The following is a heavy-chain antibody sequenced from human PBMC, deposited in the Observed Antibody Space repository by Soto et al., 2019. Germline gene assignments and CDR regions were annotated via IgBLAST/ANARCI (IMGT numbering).Heavy chain of an antibody. V-gene: IGHV4-31*03. D-gene: IGHD3-10*01. CDR3: ASTPAGSLYYY. CDR2: IYYSGST. J-gene: IGHJ4*02. CDR1: GGSISSGGYY. Sequence: SETLSLTCTVSGGSISSGGYYWSWIRQHPGKGLEWIGYIYYSGSTYYNPSLRSRVTISVDTSKNQFSLKLSSVTAADTAVYYCASTPAGSLYYYWGQGTLVTVSS.